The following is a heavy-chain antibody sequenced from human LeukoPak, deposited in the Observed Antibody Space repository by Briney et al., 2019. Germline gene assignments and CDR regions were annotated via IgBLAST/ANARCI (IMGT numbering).Heavy chain of an antibody. D-gene: IGHD6-6*01. CDR3: ARRRIAARHIAPLFDY. Sequence: SETLSLTCAVYGGSFSGYYWSWIRQPPGKGLEWIGEINHSGSTNYNPSLKSRVTISVDTSKNQFSLKLSSVTAADTAVYYCARRRIAARHIAPLFDYWGQGTLVTVSS. J-gene: IGHJ4*02. V-gene: IGHV4-34*01. CDR2: INHSGST. CDR1: GGSFSGYY.